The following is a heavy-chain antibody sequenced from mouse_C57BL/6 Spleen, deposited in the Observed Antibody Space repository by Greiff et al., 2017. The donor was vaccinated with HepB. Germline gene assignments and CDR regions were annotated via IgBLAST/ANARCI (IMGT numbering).Heavy chain of an antibody. Sequence: EVQLQQSGPELVKPGASVKISCKASGYSFTGYYMNWVKQSPEKSLEWIGEINPSTGGTTYNQKFKAKATLTVDKSSSTAYMQLKSLTSEDSAVYYCARGKDYDGGFDYWGQGTTLTVSS. CDR3: ARGKDYDGGFDY. J-gene: IGHJ2*01. V-gene: IGHV1-42*01. CDR2: INPSTGGT. D-gene: IGHD2-4*01. CDR1: GYSFTGYY.